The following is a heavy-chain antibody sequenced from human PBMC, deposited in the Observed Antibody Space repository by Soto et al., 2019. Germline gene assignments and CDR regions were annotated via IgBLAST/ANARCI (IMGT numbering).Heavy chain of an antibody. Sequence: PSETLSLTCTVSGGSISSGDYYWSWIRQPPGKGLEWIGYIYYSGSTYYNPSLKSRVTISVDTSKNQFSLKLSSVTAADTAVYYCASERPRHYYCYGMDVWGQGTTVTVSS. CDR2: IYYSGST. CDR1: GGSISSGDYY. V-gene: IGHV4-30-4*01. CDR3: ASERPRHYYCYGMDV. J-gene: IGHJ6*02.